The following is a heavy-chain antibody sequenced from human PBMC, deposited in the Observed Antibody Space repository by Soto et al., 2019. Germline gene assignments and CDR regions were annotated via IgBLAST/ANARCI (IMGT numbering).Heavy chain of an antibody. D-gene: IGHD3-22*01. J-gene: IGHJ4*02. CDR3: ARGSGYYSVDY. CDR2: INAGNGNT. Sequence: QVQFVQSGAEVKKPGASVKVSCKASGYTFTSYAMHWVRQAPGQRLEWMGWINAGNGNTKYSQKFQGRVTITRDTSASTAYMELNSLRSADTAVFYCARGSGYYSVDYWGQGTLVTVSS. V-gene: IGHV1-3*01. CDR1: GYTFTSYA.